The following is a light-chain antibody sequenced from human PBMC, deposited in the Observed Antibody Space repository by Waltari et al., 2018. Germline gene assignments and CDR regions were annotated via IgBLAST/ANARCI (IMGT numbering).Light chain of an antibody. J-gene: IGKJ2*01. CDR1: QDIRTY. Sequence: QMTQSPSSLSASVGDRVTITCQASQDIRTYLNWYQQRPGKAPELLMHDASSLETGVPSRFSGSGSGTDFTFTISSLQPEDIAIYYCQQYDSLPFTFGQGTKVEIK. V-gene: IGKV1-33*01. CDR2: DAS. CDR3: QQYDSLPFT.